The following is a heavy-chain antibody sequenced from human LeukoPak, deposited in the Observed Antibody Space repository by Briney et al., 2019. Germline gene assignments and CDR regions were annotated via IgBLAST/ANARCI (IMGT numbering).Heavy chain of an antibody. CDR2: INPSGGST. J-gene: IGHJ6*02. CDR3: ARDSGDYYYGMDV. CDR1: GYTFTSYY. D-gene: IGHD3-10*01. Sequence: ASVKVSCKASGYTFTSYYMHWVRQAPGQGLEWMGIINPSGGSTSYAQKFQGRVAMTRDTSTSTVYMELSSLRSEDTAVYYCARDSGDYYYGMDVWGQGTTVTVSS. V-gene: IGHV1-46*01.